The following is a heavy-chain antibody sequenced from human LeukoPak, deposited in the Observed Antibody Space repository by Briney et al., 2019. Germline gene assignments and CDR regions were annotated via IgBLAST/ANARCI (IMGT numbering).Heavy chain of an antibody. CDR1: GFTFSSYA. D-gene: IGHD1-26*01. V-gene: IGHV3-30*01. CDR3: AREIHFGGSYFPY. J-gene: IGHJ4*02. CDR2: ISYDGSNK. Sequence: GRSLRLSCAASGFTFSSYAMHWVRQAPGKGLEWVAVISYDGSNKYYADSVKGRFTISRDNSKNTLYLQMNSLRAEDTAVYYCAREIHFGGSYFPYWGQGTLVTVSS.